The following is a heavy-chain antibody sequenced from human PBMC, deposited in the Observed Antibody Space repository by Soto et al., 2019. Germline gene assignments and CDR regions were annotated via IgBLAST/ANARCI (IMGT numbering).Heavy chain of an antibody. D-gene: IGHD2-2*01. J-gene: IGHJ5*02. Sequence: EVQLVESGGGLVQPGGSLRLSCTASGFTFRSYAMSWVRQAPGKGLEWVSSISGSGDSPFYVDSVKGRFTISRDNSKRTLYMEMTRLRDADTARYYCAKETVVSGTFVVAYASWGQGSLVTVSS. CDR2: ISGSGDSP. V-gene: IGHV3-23*04. CDR1: GFTFRSYA. CDR3: AKETVVSGTFVVAYAS.